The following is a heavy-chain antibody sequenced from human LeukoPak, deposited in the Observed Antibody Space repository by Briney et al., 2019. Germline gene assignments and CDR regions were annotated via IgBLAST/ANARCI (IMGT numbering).Heavy chain of an antibody. CDR3: AKGQWGTGIMDAFDI. CDR2: ISGSGGST. V-gene: IGHV3-23*01. J-gene: IGHJ3*02. D-gene: IGHD3-16*01. Sequence: RGSLRLSCAASGFTFSSYAMSWVRQAPGKGLEWVSAISGSGGSTYYADSVKGRFTISRDNSKNTLYLQMNSLRAEDTAVYYCAKGQWGTGIMDAFDIWGQGTMVTVSS. CDR1: GFTFSSYA.